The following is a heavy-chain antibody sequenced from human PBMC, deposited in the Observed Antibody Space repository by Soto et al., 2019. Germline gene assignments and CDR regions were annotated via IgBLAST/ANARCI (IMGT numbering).Heavy chain of an antibody. CDR1: GYTFTSYA. V-gene: IGHV1-3*01. D-gene: IGHD3-10*01. J-gene: IGHJ6*02. CDR2: INAGNGNT. Sequence: ASVKVSCKASGYTFTSYAMHWVRQAPGQRLEWMGWINAGNGNTKYSQKFQGRVTITRDTSASTAYMELSSLRSEDTAVYYCGRDIGSGSYYTLYYYFCMDVWGLGTTVIV. CDR3: GRDIGSGSYYTLYYYFCMDV.